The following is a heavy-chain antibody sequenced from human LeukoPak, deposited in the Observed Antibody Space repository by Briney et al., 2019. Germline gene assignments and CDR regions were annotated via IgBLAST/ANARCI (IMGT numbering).Heavy chain of an antibody. J-gene: IGHJ5*02. CDR2: ISYDGSNK. Sequence: GGSLRLSCAASGFTFSSYAMHWVRQAPGKGLEWVAVISYDGSNKYYADSVKGRFTISRDNSKNTLYLQMNSLRAEDTAVYYCAKPIVVVVAATPRPTWFDPWGQGTLVTVSS. CDR1: GFTFSSYA. CDR3: AKPIVVVVAATPRPTWFDP. D-gene: IGHD2-15*01. V-gene: IGHV3-30*04.